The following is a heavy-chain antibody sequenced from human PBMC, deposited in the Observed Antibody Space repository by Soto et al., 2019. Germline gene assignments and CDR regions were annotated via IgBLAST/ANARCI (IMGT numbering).Heavy chain of an antibody. Sequence: PSETLSLTCAVYGGSFSDLYWSWIRQPPGEGLEWIGEINHSGSTNYNPSLKSRVTISVDTSKNQFSLNLSSVTAADTAVYYCARYSSGCYDSWGQGTLVTVSS. CDR1: GGSFSDLY. J-gene: IGHJ5*01. V-gene: IGHV4-34*01. CDR2: INHSGST. CDR3: ARYSSGCYDS. D-gene: IGHD6-19*01.